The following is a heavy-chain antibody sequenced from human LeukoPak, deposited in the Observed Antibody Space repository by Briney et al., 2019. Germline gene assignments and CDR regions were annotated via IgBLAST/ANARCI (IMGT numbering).Heavy chain of an antibody. CDR1: GGSISSSSYY. V-gene: IGHV4-39*01. D-gene: IGHD2-2*03. CDR3: ARFLDIVVVPAATGEDAFDI. Sequence: SETLSLTCTVSGGSISSSSYYWGWIRQPPGKGLEWIGSIYYSGSTYYNPSLKSRVTISVDTSKNQFSLKLSSVTAADTAVYYCARFLDIVVVPAATGEDAFDIWGQGTMVTVSS. CDR2: IYYSGST. J-gene: IGHJ3*02.